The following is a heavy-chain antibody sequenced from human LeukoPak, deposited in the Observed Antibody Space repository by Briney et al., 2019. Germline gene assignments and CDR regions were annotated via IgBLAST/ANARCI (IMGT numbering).Heavy chain of an antibody. V-gene: IGHV1-69*06. Sequence: GASVKVSCKASGGTFNSYAITWVRQAPGQGLEWMGGIIPIFATADYAQKFQGRVTITADTSTSTAYMELSSLRSEDTAVYYCARGQSLTYYYYMDVWGKGTTVTVSS. J-gene: IGHJ6*03. D-gene: IGHD4/OR15-4a*01. CDR3: ARGQSLTYYYYMDV. CDR2: IIPIFATA. CDR1: GGTFNSYA.